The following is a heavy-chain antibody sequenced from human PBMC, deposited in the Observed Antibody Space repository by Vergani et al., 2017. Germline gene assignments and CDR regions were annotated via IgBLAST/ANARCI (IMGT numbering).Heavy chain of an antibody. V-gene: IGHV5-51*01. J-gene: IGHJ3*01. D-gene: IGHD3-10*01. CDR2: IYPGDSEV. CDR3: ASGGHGSENGGALQL. Sequence: LVQSGSETKKPGESLKISCQAFGYIFSNFWIGWVRQRPGRGLEWMGIIYPGDSEVKSNPTFRGQVIFSVDTSVNTAYLQWRSLQASDTATYFCASGGHGSENGGALQLWGQGTNITVSS. CDR1: GYIFSNFW.